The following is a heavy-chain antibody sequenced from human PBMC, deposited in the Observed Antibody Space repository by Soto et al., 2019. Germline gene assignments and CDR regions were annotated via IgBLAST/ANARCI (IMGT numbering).Heavy chain of an antibody. J-gene: IGHJ6*02. CDR2: ISAYNGNT. CDR1: GYTFTSYG. Sequence: ASVKVSCKASGYTFTSYGISWVRQAPGQGLEWMGWISAYNGNTNYAQKLQGRVTMTTDTSTSTAYMELRSLRSDDTAVYYCARDLYCSSTSCYSTYPYYYYYGMDVWGQGTTVTVSS. D-gene: IGHD2-2*01. V-gene: IGHV1-18*01. CDR3: ARDLYCSSTSCYSTYPYYYYYGMDV.